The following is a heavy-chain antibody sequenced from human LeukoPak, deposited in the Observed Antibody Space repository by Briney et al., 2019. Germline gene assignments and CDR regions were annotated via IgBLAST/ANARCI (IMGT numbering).Heavy chain of an antibody. CDR1: GYTFTGYY. CDR3: ASTTGIAAAVINWFDP. CDR2: INPNNGGT. D-gene: IGHD6-13*01. J-gene: IGHJ5*02. Sequence: ASVKVSCKASGYTFTGYYMHWVRQAPGQGLEWMGWINPNNGGTNYAQKFQGRVTMTRDTSISTAYMELNRPRSDDTAVYYCASTTGIAAAVINWFDPWGQGTLVTVSS. V-gene: IGHV1-2*02.